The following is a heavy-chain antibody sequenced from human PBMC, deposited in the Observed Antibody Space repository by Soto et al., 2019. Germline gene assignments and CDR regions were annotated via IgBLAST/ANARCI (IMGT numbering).Heavy chain of an antibody. CDR1: GYAFTSNA. J-gene: IGHJ5*02. V-gene: IGHV1-18*04. CDR3: ARVWGSYRAPSGGAGFDP. Sequence: QVQLVQSGAEVQKPGASVKVSCKTSGYAFTSNAITWVRQAPGQGLEWMGWISTYDGNADYAQKFQGRVTMTTDTSTSTACMELRSLRSDDTAVYYCARVWGSYRAPSGGAGFDPWGQGTLVTVSS. CDR2: ISTYDGNA. D-gene: IGHD3-16*02.